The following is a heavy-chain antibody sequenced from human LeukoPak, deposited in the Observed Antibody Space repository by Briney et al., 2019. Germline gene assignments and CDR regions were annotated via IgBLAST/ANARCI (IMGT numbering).Heavy chain of an antibody. Sequence: SETLSLTCTVSGGSISGYYWSWIRQPPGKGLEWIGYIYYGGSTNYNPSLKSRVTISVDTSKNQFSLKLSSVTAADTAVYYCARDAVADNSYYYGMDVWGQGTTVTVSS. D-gene: IGHD6-19*01. CDR1: GGSISGYY. J-gene: IGHJ6*02. V-gene: IGHV4-59*01. CDR3: ARDAVADNSYYYGMDV. CDR2: IYYGGST.